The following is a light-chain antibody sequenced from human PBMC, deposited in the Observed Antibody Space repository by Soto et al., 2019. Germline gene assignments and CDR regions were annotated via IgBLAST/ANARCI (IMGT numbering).Light chain of an antibody. V-gene: IGKV1-33*01. Sequence: DIRMTQSPSSLSASVGDRVTITCQASQDISDSLNWYQQKPGKAPKLLIYDASNLETGVPSRFSGSGSGTHFTFTISSLQPEDIATYYCQQYDNLFSFGGGTKVEIK. CDR2: DAS. J-gene: IGKJ4*01. CDR3: QQYDNLFS. CDR1: QDISDS.